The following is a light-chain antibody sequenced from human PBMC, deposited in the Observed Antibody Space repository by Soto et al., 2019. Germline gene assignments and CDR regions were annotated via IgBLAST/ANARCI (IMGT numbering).Light chain of an antibody. CDR2: AAS. CDR1: QGINSW. V-gene: IGKV1-12*01. CDR3: QQANSFPALT. J-gene: IGKJ4*01. Sequence: DIQMTQSPSSVSASVGDRVTMTCRASQGINSWLAWYQQKPGKAPKLLIYAASNLQSGVPSRFSGSGSGTDFTLTISSLQPGDFATYYCQQANSFPALTFGGGTKVDIK.